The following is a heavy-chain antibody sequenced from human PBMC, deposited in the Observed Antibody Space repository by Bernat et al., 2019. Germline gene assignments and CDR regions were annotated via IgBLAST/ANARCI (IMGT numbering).Heavy chain of an antibody. CDR3: ARAYY. CDR2: IKSDGSEK. CDR1: GFTFSTFW. Sequence: EVQLVESGGGLVQPGGSRRPSCAASGFTFSTFWMTWVRQAPGKGLEWVANIKSDGSEKYYVDSVKGRFTISRDNGRDSLYLQMNSLRAEDTAVYYCARAYYWGQGTLVTVSS. D-gene: IGHD3-16*01. J-gene: IGHJ4*02. V-gene: IGHV3-7*01.